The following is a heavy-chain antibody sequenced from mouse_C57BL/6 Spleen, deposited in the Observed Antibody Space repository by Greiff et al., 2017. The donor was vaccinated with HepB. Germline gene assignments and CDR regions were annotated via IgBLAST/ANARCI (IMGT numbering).Heavy chain of an antibody. J-gene: IGHJ1*03. V-gene: IGHV5-4*01. CDR1: GFTFSSYA. CDR2: ISDGGSYT. D-gene: IGHD2-4*01. CDR3: AREGYYDSDGGYFDV. Sequence: EVQVVESGGGLVKPGGSLKLSCAASGFTFSSYAMSWVRQTPEKRLEWVATISDGGSYTYYPDNVKGRFTISRDNAKNNLYLQMSHLKSEDTAMYYCAREGYYDSDGGYFDVWGTGTTVTVSS.